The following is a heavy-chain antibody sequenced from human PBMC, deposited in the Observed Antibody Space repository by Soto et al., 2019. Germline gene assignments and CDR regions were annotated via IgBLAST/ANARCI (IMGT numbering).Heavy chain of an antibody. CDR3: ASLVAAPSSFSFYYYGMDV. D-gene: IGHD6-6*01. J-gene: IGHJ6*02. CDR2: ISSSSSDI. Sequence: EVQLVESGGGLLKPGGSLRLSCAASGFTFRSYTMDWVRQAPGKGLEWVSSISSSSSDIYYADSVKGRFTVSRDNAKNSLYLQMNSLRAEDTAVYYCASLVAAPSSFSFYYYGMDVWGQGTTVTVSS. CDR1: GFTFRSYT. V-gene: IGHV3-21*01.